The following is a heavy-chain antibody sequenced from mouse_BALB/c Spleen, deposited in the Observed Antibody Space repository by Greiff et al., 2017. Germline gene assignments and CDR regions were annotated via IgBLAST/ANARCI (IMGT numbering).Heavy chain of an antibody. Sequence: QVQLQQSGAELAKPGASVKMSCKASGYTFTSYWLHWVKQRPGPGLEWIGYINPSTGYTEYNQKFKDKATLTADKSSSTAYMQLSSLTSEDSAVYYCARPPLPSYLDYWGQGTTRTVSS. D-gene: IGHD5-1*01. J-gene: IGHJ2*01. CDR1: GYTFTSYW. V-gene: IGHV1-7*01. CDR3: ARPPLPSYLDY. CDR2: INPSTGYT.